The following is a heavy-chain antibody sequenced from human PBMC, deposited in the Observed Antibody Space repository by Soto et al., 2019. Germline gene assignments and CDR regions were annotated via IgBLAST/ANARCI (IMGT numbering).Heavy chain of an antibody. J-gene: IGHJ6*02. Sequence: PGGSLRLSCAASGFTVSSNYMSWVRQAPGKGLEWVSVIYSGGSTYYADSVKGRFTISRDNSKNTLYLQMNSLRAEDTAVYYCEREGYYYGSGIDYYYGMDVWGQGTTVTVSS. D-gene: IGHD3-10*01. CDR1: GFTVSSNY. CDR2: IYSGGST. V-gene: IGHV3-66*01. CDR3: EREGYYYGSGIDYYYGMDV.